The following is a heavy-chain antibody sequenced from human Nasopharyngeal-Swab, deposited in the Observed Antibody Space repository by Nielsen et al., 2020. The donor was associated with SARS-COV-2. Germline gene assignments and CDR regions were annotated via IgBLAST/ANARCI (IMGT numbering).Heavy chain of an antibody. CDR3: AIEISRTTSWFDP. Sequence: ASVKVSCKASGYTFTGYYMHWVRQAPGQGLEWVGRIKPNTGGTNYAQKFQGRVTLTTDTSISTAYMEVSSLRSDDTAVYYCAIEISRTTSWFDPWGQGTLVTVSS. D-gene: IGHD1-7*01. J-gene: IGHJ5*02. CDR2: IKPNTGGT. CDR1: GYTFTGYY. V-gene: IGHV1-2*06.